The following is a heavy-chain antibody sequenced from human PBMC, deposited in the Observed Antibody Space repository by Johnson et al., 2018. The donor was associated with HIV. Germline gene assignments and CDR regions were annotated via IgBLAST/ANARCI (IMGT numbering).Heavy chain of an antibody. D-gene: IGHD6-19*01. Sequence: VQLVESGGGVVQPGGSLRLSCAASGFTFSNAWMSWVRQAPGKGLEWVGRIKSKTDGGTTDYAAPVKGRFTISRDDSKNTLYLQMNSLKTEDTAVYYCTTDSGWVPLEAFDIWGQGTMVTVSS. CDR2: IKSKTDGGTT. J-gene: IGHJ3*02. CDR1: GFTFSNAW. V-gene: IGHV3-15*01. CDR3: TTDSGWVPLEAFDI.